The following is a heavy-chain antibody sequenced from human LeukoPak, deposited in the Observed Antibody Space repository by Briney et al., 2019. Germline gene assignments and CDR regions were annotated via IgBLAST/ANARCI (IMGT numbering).Heavy chain of an antibody. CDR1: GSTFSSYS. CDR3: AGDRNSDWYSPLDY. Sequence: GGSLRLSCAASGSTFSSYSMNWVRQAPGKGLEWVSSINNSSSYIYYADSVKGRFTISRDNSRNTVYMQMDSLRAEDTAIYYCAGDRNSDWYSPLDYWGQGSQVTVSP. V-gene: IGHV3-21*04. J-gene: IGHJ4*02. D-gene: IGHD6-19*01. CDR2: INNSSSYI.